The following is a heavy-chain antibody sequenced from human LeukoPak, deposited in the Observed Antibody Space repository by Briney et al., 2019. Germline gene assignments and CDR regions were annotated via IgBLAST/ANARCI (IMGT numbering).Heavy chain of an antibody. CDR1: GFTFSDYY. CDR3: ARATTTVTTDWFDP. Sequence: GGSLRLSCAASGFTFSDYYMSWIRQAPGKGLEWVSYISSSSSYTNYADSVKGRFTISRDNAKNPLYPQMNSLRAEDTAVYYCARATTTVTTDWFDPWGQGTLVTVSS. CDR2: ISSSSSYT. J-gene: IGHJ5*02. D-gene: IGHD4-17*01. V-gene: IGHV3-11*06.